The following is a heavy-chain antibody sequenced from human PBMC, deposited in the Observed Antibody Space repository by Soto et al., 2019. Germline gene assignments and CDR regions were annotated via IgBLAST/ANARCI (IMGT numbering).Heavy chain of an antibody. CDR2: IDLSGTTT. D-gene: IGHD2-15*01. J-gene: IGHJ4*02. Sequence: GGSLRLSCAASGFSFRDFSMNWFRPAPGKGLEWVSFIDLSGTTTYYRDSVKGRFTMSKDKSRKTVYLQMNSLRVEDTAIYYCAKDRVPDGIYSSDYWGQGVLVTVSS. CDR3: AKDRVPDGIYSSDY. CDR1: GFSFRDFS. V-gene: IGHV3-23*01.